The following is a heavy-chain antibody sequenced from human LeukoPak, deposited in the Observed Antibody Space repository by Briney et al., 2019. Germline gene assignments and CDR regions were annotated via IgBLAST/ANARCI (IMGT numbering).Heavy chain of an antibody. CDR3: ARVPLSDASGRYYSH. Sequence: GASVKVSCKTSGYSFANYGMHWVRQAPRQSLEWMGWINTGNGNAKSSQKFRDRVALTRDTSASTAYMELNSLSSEDTAVYYCARVPLSDASGRYYSHWGQGTLVTVSS. CDR2: INTGNGNA. CDR1: GYSFANYG. J-gene: IGHJ1*01. V-gene: IGHV1-3*04. D-gene: IGHD3-10*01.